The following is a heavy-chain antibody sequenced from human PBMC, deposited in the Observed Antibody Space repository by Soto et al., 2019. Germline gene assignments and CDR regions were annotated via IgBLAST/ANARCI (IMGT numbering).Heavy chain of an antibody. CDR3: AKGTGMVRGVISVNYYYYGMDV. D-gene: IGHD3-10*01. Sequence: PAGSLRLSCAASGFTFSSSAMSWVCQAPGKGLEWVSAISGSGGSTYYADSVKGRFTISRDNSKNTLYLQMNSLRAEDTAVYYCAKGTGMVRGVISVNYYYYGMDVWGQGTTVTVSS. J-gene: IGHJ6*02. CDR1: GFTFSSSA. CDR2: ISGSGGST. V-gene: IGHV3-23*01.